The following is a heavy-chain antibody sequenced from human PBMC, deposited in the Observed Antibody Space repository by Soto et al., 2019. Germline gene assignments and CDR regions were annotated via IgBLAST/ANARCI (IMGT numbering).Heavy chain of an antibody. J-gene: IGHJ3*02. CDR2: TYYRSKWKN. V-gene: IGHV6-1*01. CDR1: GDSVSSNSVS. D-gene: IGHD3-10*01. Sequence: SQTLSLTCDISGDSVSSNSVSWIWIRHSPSRGLEWLGRTYYRSKWKNDFAISVRSRITINADTAKNQFSLQLSSVTPEDTAVYYGAITEARALDAFYIWGQGSMVTVSS. CDR3: AITEARALDAFYI.